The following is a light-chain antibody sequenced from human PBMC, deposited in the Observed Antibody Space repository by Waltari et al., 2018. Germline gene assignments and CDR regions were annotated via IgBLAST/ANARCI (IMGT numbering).Light chain of an antibody. Sequence: DIQMTQSPSSLSASVGDGVTITCQASQDIANYLNWYQQKPGKAPKLPVYDESNLHSGVPSRFSGSGSGTHFTFTITGLQPEDIATYYCQQHDHLPFTFGPGTKVDIK. V-gene: IGKV1-33*01. J-gene: IGKJ3*01. CDR1: QDIANY. CDR2: DES. CDR3: QQHDHLPFT.